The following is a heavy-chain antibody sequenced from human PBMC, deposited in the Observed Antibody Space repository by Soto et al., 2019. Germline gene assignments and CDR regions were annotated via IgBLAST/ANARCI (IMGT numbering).Heavy chain of an antibody. J-gene: IGHJ3*02. CDR2: IIPIFGTA. V-gene: IGHV1-69*13. Sequence: APVKGSLKGSWGTFSRYSISWGRQAPGQGLEWMGGIIPIFGTANYAQKFQGRVTITADESTSTAYMELSSLRSEDTAVYYCAGDTGHDAFDIWGQGTMVTVSS. CDR1: WGTFSRYS. CDR3: AGDTGHDAFDI.